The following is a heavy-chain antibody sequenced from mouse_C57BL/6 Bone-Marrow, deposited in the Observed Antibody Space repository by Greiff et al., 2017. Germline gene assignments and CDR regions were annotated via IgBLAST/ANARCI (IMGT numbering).Heavy chain of an antibody. CDR1: GYTFTSYG. CDR2: IYPRSGNT. D-gene: IGHD2-3*01. Sequence: VKVVESGAELARPGASVKLSCKASGYTFTSYGISWVKQRTGQGLEWIGEIYPRSGNTYYNEKFKGKATLTADKSSSTAYMELRSLTSEDSAVYFCARRVGRLLPLYYAMDYWGQGTSVTVSS. CDR3: ARRVGRLLPLYYAMDY. V-gene: IGHV1-81*01. J-gene: IGHJ4*01.